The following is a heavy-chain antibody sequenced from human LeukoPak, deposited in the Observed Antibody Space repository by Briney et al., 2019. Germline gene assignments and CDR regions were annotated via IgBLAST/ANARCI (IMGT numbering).Heavy chain of an antibody. V-gene: IGHV3-48*03. D-gene: IGHD3-10*02. Sequence: GGSLRLSCAASGFTFSSYEMNWVRQAPGKGLEGVSYISSSGSTKYYADSVKGRFTIPRDNAKNSLYLQMNSLRAEDTAVYYCAELGITMIGGVWGKGTTVTISS. CDR1: GFTFSSYE. CDR2: ISSSGSTK. CDR3: AELGITMIGGV. J-gene: IGHJ6*04.